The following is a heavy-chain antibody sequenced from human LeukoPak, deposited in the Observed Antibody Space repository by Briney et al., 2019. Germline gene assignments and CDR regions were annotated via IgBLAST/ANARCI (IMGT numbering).Heavy chain of an antibody. D-gene: IGHD3-10*01. J-gene: IGHJ4*02. V-gene: IGHV1-18*01. CDR1: GYTFTSYP. CDR3: ARDPHPVVPAAMEVLLWFGEFLE. Sequence: ASVKVSCKASGYTFTSYPISWVRQAPGQGLEWVGWITTYNGNTNCAQKLQGRVTMITDTSTSTAYMDLRGLRSDDTAVYYCARDPHPVVPAAMEVLLWFGEFLEWGQGTLVTVSS. CDR2: ITTYNGNT.